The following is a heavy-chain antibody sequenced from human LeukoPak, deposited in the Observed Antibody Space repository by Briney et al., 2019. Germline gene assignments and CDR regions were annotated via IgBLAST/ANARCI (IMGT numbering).Heavy chain of an antibody. D-gene: IGHD3-10*01. CDR1: GFTFDDYA. J-gene: IGHJ5*02. CDR2: ISWNSGSI. CDR3: AKDRIWFGELDP. V-gene: IGHV3-9*01. Sequence: GRSLRLSCAASGFTFDDYAMHWVRQAPGKGLEWVSGISWNSGSIGYADSVKGRFTISRDNAKNSLYLQMNSLRAEDTALYYCAKDRIWFGELDPWGQGTLVTVSS.